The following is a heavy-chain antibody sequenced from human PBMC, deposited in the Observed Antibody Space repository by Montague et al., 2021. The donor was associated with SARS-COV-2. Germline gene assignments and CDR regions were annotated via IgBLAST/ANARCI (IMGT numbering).Heavy chain of an antibody. CDR2: TYYRSEWYN. J-gene: IGHJ4*02. CDR1: EDSVSSNLAT. D-gene: IGHD2-2*01. Sequence: CAISEDSVSSNLATWNWIRQSPSRGLEWLGRTYYRSEWYNDYAESVKSRITIDPDTSKHQFSLHLNSVTPEDTAVYYCARIPVGSKYYFDFWGQGTLVTVSS. V-gene: IGHV6-1*01. CDR3: ARIPVGSKYYFDF.